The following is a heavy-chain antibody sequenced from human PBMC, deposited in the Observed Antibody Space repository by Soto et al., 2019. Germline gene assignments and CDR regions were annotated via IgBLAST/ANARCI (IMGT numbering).Heavy chain of an antibody. CDR1: XXSXSGYY. CDR3: ARDRIPYSSGWPTGTNYFDY. D-gene: IGHD6-19*01. CDR2: INHSGST. Sequence: SETLSLTCAVXXXSXSGYYXXXXXXXXXXXXXWIGEINHSGSTNYNPSLKSRVTISVDTSKNQFSLKLSSVTAADTAVYYCARDRIPYSSGWPTGTNYFDYWGQGTLVTVX. J-gene: IGHJ4*02. V-gene: IGHV4-34*01.